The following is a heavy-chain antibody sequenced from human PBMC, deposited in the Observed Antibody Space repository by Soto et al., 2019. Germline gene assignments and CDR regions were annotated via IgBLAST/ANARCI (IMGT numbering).Heavy chain of an antibody. CDR3: ARQRNNWYFDL. J-gene: IGHJ2*01. V-gene: IGHV1-18*01. Sequence: QVQLVQSGAEVKKPGASVKVSCKASGYTFTSYGISWVRQAPGQGLEWMGWISAYNGNTNYAQKLQGRVTMTTDTPTRTAYRELRSLRSDDTAVYYCARQRNNWYFDLWGRGTLVTVSS. CDR2: ISAYNGNT. D-gene: IGHD6-25*01. CDR1: GYTFTSYG.